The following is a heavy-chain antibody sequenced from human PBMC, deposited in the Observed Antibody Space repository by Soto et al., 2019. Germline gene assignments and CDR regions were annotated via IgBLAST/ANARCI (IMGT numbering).Heavy chain of an antibody. D-gene: IGHD2-2*01. CDR2: IIPIFGTA. CDR3: ARHVPAAGYYYGMDV. J-gene: IGHJ6*02. CDR1: GGTFSSYA. Sequence: QVQLVQSGAEVKKRGSSVKVSCKASGGTFSSYAISWVRQAPGQGLEWMGGIIPIFGTANYAQKFQGRVTITADESTSPAYMELSSLRSEDTAVYDCARHVPAAGYYYGMDVWGQGTTVTVSS. V-gene: IGHV1-69*12.